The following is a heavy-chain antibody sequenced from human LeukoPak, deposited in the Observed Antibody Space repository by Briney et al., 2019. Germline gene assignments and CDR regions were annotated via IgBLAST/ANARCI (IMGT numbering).Heavy chain of an antibody. J-gene: IGHJ4*02. CDR2: IYYSGGT. Sequence: SCAASGFTFSSYWMSWIRQPPGKGLEWIGYIYYSGGTNYNPSLRSRVTISIDTSKNQFSLKLNSVTAADTAVYYCASQSYGTSVSYWGQGTLVTVSS. D-gene: IGHD2-2*01. V-gene: IGHV4-59*01. CDR1: GFTFSSYW. CDR3: ASQSYGTSVSY.